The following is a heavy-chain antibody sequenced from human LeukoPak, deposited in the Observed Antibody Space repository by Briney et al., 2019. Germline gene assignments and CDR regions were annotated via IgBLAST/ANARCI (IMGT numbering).Heavy chain of an antibody. CDR2: IYYSGST. V-gene: IGHV4-31*03. Sequence: SETLSLTCTVSGGSISSGGYYWSWIRQHPGTGLEWIGYIYYSGSTYYNPSLKSRVTISVDTSKNQFSLKLSSVTAADTAVYYCASVLWFGGWFDPWGQGTLVTVSS. D-gene: IGHD3-10*01. J-gene: IGHJ5*02. CDR3: ASVLWFGGWFDP. CDR1: GGSISSGGYY.